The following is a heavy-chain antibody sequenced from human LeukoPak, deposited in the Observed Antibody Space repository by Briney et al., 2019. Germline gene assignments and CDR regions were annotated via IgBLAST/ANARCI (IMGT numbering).Heavy chain of an antibody. Sequence: GGSLRLSCAASEFTFSTYALSWVRQAPGKGPEWVSIISANGVTTFYADSVKGRFTISRDNSKNTLFLQMNSLRAEDTAVYYCARKFTYTISVLDYWGQGTLVTVSS. V-gene: IGHV3-23*01. CDR3: ARKFTYTISVLDY. D-gene: IGHD3-16*01. J-gene: IGHJ4*02. CDR2: ISANGVTT. CDR1: EFTFSTYA.